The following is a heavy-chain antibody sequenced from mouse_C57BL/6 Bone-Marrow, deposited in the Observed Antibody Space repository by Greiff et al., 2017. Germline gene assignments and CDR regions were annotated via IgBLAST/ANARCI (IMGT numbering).Heavy chain of an antibody. CDR3: ARRRTLVYYFY. CDR1: GYTFTSYW. J-gene: IGHJ3*01. Sequence: QVQLQQPGAELVKPGASVKLSCKASGYTFTSYWMHWVKQRPGKGLEWIGMFHPNSGSTNYNEKFKGKATLTVEKSSSTVYMQLSSLTSEDSAVYYCARRRTLVYYFYWGEGSPATVAA. CDR2: FHPNSGST. V-gene: IGHV1-64*01. D-gene: IGHD1-1*01.